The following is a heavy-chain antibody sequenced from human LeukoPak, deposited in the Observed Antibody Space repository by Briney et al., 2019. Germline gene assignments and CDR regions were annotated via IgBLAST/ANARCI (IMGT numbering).Heavy chain of an antibody. CDR2: ISGSGGST. CDR1: GFTFNSFA. CDR3: AKDLGAELDY. V-gene: IGHV3-23*01. Sequence: TGGSLRRSCSGSGFTFNSFAMRRVPPAPGKGLEGVLDISGSGGSTYYADAEKGRFTISRDNSKNTLYLQMNSLRAEDTAVYYCAKDLGAELDYWGQGTLVTVSS. D-gene: IGHD6-19*01. J-gene: IGHJ4*02.